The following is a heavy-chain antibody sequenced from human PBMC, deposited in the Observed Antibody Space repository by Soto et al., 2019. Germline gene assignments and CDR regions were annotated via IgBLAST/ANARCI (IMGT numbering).Heavy chain of an antibody. CDR1: GYTFTGYG. Sequence: ASVKVSCKASGYTFTGYGISWVRQAPGQGLEWMGWISAYNGNTNYAQKLQGRVTMTTDTSTSTAYMELRSLRSDDTAVYYCARDVVFSLDHCGVRDASCFGIWFDPWGQGTLVTVSS. J-gene: IGHJ5*02. D-gene: IGHD3-10*01. CDR2: ISAYNGNT. CDR3: ARDVVFSLDHCGVRDASCFGIWFDP. V-gene: IGHV1-18*01.